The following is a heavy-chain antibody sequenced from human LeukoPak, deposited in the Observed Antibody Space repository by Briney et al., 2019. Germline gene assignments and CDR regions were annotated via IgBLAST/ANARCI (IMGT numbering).Heavy chain of an antibody. CDR1: GGTFSSYA. CDR2: IIPIFGTA. CDR3: ARGAAAGTDPFDY. J-gene: IGHJ4*02. V-gene: IGHV1-69*05. Sequence: SSVKVSCKASGGTFSSYAISWVRQAPGQGLEWMGGIIPIFGTANYAQKFQGRVTITTDESTSTAYMELSSLRSEDTAVYYCARGAAAGTDPFDYWGQGTLVTVSS. D-gene: IGHD6-13*01.